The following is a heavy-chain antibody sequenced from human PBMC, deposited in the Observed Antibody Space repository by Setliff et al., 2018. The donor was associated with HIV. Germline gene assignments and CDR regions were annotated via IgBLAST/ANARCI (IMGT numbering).Heavy chain of an antibody. J-gene: IGHJ6*03. V-gene: IGHV4-4*07. CDR2: IYTSGST. CDR1: GGSISSYY. CDR3: ARETYYYDNPQYYYYYMDV. D-gene: IGHD3-22*01. Sequence: SETLSLTCTVAGGSISSYYWSWIRQPAGKGMEWIGRIYTSGSTSYNPSLKSRVTISVDTSKNQLPLKLRSVTAADTAVYYRARETYYYDNPQYYYYYMDVWGKGTTVTVSS.